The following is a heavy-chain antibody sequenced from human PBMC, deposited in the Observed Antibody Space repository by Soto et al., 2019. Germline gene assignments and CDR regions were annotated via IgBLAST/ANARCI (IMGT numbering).Heavy chain of an antibody. D-gene: IGHD3-22*01. Sequence: ASVKVSCKASGYTVTGYDIHWVRQATGQGLEWMGGFDPEDGETIYAQKFQGRVTMTEDTSTDTAYMELSSLRSEDTAVYYCATVGYDSSGYYYHFDYWGQGTRVTVSS. CDR3: ATVGYDSSGYYYHFDY. V-gene: IGHV1-24*01. J-gene: IGHJ4*02. CDR1: GYTVTGYD. CDR2: FDPEDGET.